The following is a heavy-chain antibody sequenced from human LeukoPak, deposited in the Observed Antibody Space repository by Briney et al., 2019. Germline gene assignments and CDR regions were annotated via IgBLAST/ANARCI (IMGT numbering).Heavy chain of an antibody. CDR1: GFTFSSYA. Sequence: GGSLRLSCAASGFTFSSYAMTWVRQPPGKGLGWVSVISDTADSTYYADSVKGRFTISRDNSKNTLYLQMSTLRDEDTAVYYCAKGSGGGFYYPLDYWGQGTLVTVSS. CDR3: AKGSGGGFYYPLDY. V-gene: IGHV3-23*01. J-gene: IGHJ4*02. D-gene: IGHD2-15*01. CDR2: ISDTADST.